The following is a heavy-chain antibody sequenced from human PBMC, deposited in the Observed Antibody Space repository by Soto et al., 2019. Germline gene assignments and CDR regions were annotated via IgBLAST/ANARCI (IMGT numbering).Heavy chain of an antibody. V-gene: IGHV3-11*01. Sequence: VQLVESGGSLVKPGGSLRLSCVASEFTFSEYYLSWIRQSPGKRLAWLFYISGSGHNIYYADSVKGRFTISRDNDKKTLYLHLNSLRVEDTVVYYCVSRFFDGDNSGLYFDYWCQVTQVTVSS. CDR2: ISGSGHNI. D-gene: IGHD4-17*01. J-gene: IGHJ4*02. CDR3: VSRFFDGDNSGLYFDY. CDR1: EFTFSEYY.